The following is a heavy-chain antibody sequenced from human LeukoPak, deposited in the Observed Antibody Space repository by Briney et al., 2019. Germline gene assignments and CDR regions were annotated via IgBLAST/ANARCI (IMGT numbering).Heavy chain of an antibody. J-gene: IGHJ4*02. V-gene: IGHV3-11*06. D-gene: IGHD1-26*01. Sequence: GGSLRLSCAASGFTFSDYYMSWIRQAPGKGLEWVSSISSSSSYIYYADSVKGRFTISRDNAKNSLYLQMNSLRAEDTAVYYCAGGREVAFDYWGQGTLVTVSS. CDR3: AGGREVAFDY. CDR2: ISSSSSYI. CDR1: GFTFSDYY.